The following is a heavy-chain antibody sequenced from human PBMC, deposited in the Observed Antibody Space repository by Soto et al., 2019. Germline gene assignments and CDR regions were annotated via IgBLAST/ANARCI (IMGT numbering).Heavy chain of an antibody. J-gene: IGHJ4*02. CDR1: GFSLNSRGVG. Sequence: HITLRESGPALVKPTQTLTLTCTFSGFSLNSRGVGVGWVRQPPGKDLEWLAIVYWDDDKRYRPSLRSRLSIRKDTPKNQVVLTLNNTDPVDTDRDYCFHRGTVDETGMGFEFWGQGSLVTVSS. V-gene: IGHV2-5*02. CDR3: FHRGTVDETGMGFEF. CDR2: VYWDDDK. D-gene: IGHD1-1*01.